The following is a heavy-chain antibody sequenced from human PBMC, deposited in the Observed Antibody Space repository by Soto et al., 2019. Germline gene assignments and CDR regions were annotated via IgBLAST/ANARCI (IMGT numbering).Heavy chain of an antibody. Sequence: QLQLQESGPGLVKPSETLSLTCSVSGGSISSSSQYWDWIRQPPGKGLEWIGSIFYSRSTYYNPSLKSRVTISVDTSKNEFSLKLSSVTAADTAVYYCARHRRYGDYPYYFYYMDVWGKGTTVTVSS. D-gene: IGHD4-17*01. J-gene: IGHJ6*03. CDR3: ARHRRYGDYPYYFYYMDV. V-gene: IGHV4-39*01. CDR1: GGSISSSSQY. CDR2: IFYSRST.